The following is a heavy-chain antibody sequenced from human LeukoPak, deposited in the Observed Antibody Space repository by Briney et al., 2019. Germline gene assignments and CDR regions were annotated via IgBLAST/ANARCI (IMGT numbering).Heavy chain of an antibody. D-gene: IGHD3-3*01. J-gene: IGHJ2*01. CDR2: INHSGST. Sequence: SETLSLTCAVYGGSFSGYYWSWIRQPPGKGLEWIGEINHSGSTNYNPSLKSRVTISVDTSKNQFSLKLSSVTAADTAVYYCARERGITIFGVNNWYFDLWGRGTLVTVSS. CDR3: ARERGITIFGVNNWYFDL. CDR1: GGSFSGYY. V-gene: IGHV4-34*01.